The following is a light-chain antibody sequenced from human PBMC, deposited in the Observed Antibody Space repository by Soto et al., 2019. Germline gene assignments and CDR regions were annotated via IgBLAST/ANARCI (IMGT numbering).Light chain of an antibody. CDR1: QSVSSSY. CDR2: GAS. CDR3: QQGPT. Sequence: EIVLTQSPGPLSLSPGERATLSCRASQSVSSSYLAWYQQKPGQAPRLLIYGASSRATGIPDRFSGSGSGTDFTLTISRLEPEDFAVYYCQQGPTLGQGTKVDIK. V-gene: IGKV3-20*01. J-gene: IGKJ1*01.